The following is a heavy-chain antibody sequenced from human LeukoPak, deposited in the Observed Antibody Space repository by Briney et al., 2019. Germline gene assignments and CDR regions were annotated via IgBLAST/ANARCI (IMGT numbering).Heavy chain of an antibody. V-gene: IGHV3-48*04. CDR3: ARDRAVHDY. J-gene: IGHJ4*02. CDR2: ISSSGSM. D-gene: IGHD1-1*01. Sequence: GGSLRLSCAASGFTFSKYSMNWVRQAPGKGLEWVSYISSSGSMYYADSVKGRFTISRDNAKNSLYLQMNSLRAEDTAVYYCARDRAVHDYWGQGTLVTVSS. CDR1: GFTFSKYS.